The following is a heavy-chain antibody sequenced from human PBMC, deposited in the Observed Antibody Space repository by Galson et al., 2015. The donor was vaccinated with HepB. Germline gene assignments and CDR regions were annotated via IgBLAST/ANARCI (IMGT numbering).Heavy chain of an antibody. CDR2: ISAYNGNT. V-gene: IGHV1-18*01. D-gene: IGHD1-26*01. J-gene: IGHJ4*02. CDR3: ARDRGSGSYYGGGPNKAELTIPVNY. CDR1: GYTFTSYG. Sequence: SVKVSCKASGYTFTSYGISWVRQAPGQGLEWMGWISAYNGNTNYAQKLQGRVTMTTDTSTSTAYMELRSLRSDDAAVYYCARDRGSGSYYGGGPNKAELTIPVNYWGQGTLVTVSS.